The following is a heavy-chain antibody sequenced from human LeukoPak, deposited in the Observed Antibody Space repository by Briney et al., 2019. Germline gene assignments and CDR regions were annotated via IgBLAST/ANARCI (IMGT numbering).Heavy chain of an antibody. Sequence: GGSLRLSCAASGFTFSSYWMSWVRQAPGRGLEWVANIKQDGSEKYYVDSVKGRFTISRDNAKNSLYLQMNSLRAEDTAVYYCARVHGYSSGWYAFDGAFDIWGQGTIVTVSS. D-gene: IGHD6-19*01. CDR2: IKQDGSEK. V-gene: IGHV3-7*01. CDR3: ARVHGYSSGWYAFDGAFDI. CDR1: GFTFSSYW. J-gene: IGHJ3*02.